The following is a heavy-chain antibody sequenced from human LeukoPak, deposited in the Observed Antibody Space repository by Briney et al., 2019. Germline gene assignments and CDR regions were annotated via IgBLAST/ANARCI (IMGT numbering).Heavy chain of an antibody. V-gene: IGHV3-23*01. CDR2: ISGSGGST. Sequence: PGASLRLSCAASGFTFSSYAMSWVRQAPGKGLEWVSAISGSGGSTYYADSVKGRFTISRDNSKNTLYLQMNSLRAEDTAVYYCAKDLCSGGSCYSVPYYGMDVWGQGTTVTVSS. CDR3: AKDLCSGGSCYSVPYYGMDV. J-gene: IGHJ6*02. CDR1: GFTFSSYA. D-gene: IGHD2-15*01.